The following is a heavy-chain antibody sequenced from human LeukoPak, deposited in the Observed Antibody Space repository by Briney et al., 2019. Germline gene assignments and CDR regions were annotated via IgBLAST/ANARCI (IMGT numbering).Heavy chain of an antibody. CDR1: GGSISSGSYE. D-gene: IGHD1-14*01. Sequence: SHTLSLTCTVSGGSISSGSYEWSWIRQPAGKGLEWIGRIYTSASTNYNPSLKSRVTISVDTSKNQFSLKLSSVTAADTAVYYCARDSGQYWYFDLWGRGTLVTVSS. CDR3: ARDSGQYWYFDL. V-gene: IGHV4-61*02. CDR2: IYTSAST. J-gene: IGHJ2*01.